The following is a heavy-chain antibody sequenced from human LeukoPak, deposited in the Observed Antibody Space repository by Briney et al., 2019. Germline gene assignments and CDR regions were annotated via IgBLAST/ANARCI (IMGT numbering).Heavy chain of an antibody. D-gene: IGHD6-19*01. Sequence: SVKVSCKASGGTFSNYAISWVRQAPGQGLEWMGGIIPIFGTANYAQKFQGRVTITADESTRTAYMELSSMRSEDTAVYYCARGPSHIAVTSYYYYYYMDLWGKGTTATVSS. V-gene: IGHV1-69*13. CDR3: ARGPSHIAVTSYYYYYYMDL. CDR2: IIPIFGTA. J-gene: IGHJ6*03. CDR1: GGTFSNYA.